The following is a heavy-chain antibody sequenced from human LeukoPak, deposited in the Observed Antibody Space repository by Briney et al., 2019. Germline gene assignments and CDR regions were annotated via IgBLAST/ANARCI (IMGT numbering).Heavy chain of an antibody. J-gene: IGHJ4*02. Sequence: PSETLSLTCTVSGGSISSGGYYWSWIRQHAGKGLEWIGYIYYSGSTYYNPSLKSRVTISVDTSKNQFSLKLSSVTAADTAVYYCARVNTYYYDSSGAETLDYWGQGTLVTVSS. D-gene: IGHD3-22*01. CDR1: GGSISSGGYY. CDR3: ARVNTYYYDSSGAETLDY. V-gene: IGHV4-31*03. CDR2: IYYSGST.